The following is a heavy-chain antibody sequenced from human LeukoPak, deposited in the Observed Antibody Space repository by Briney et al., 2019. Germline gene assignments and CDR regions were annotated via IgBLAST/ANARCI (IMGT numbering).Heavy chain of an antibody. D-gene: IGHD3-3*01. CDR2: IYHSGST. CDR1: GGSISSGGYY. J-gene: IGHJ4*02. V-gene: IGHV4-30-2*01. Sequence: SQTLSLTCTVSGGSISSGGYYWSWIRQPPGKGLEWIGDIYHSGSTYYNPSLKSRVTISVDRSKNQFSLKLSSVTAADTAVYYCARAPYDFWRGDIDYWGERTLVTVSS. CDR3: ARAPYDFWRGDIDY.